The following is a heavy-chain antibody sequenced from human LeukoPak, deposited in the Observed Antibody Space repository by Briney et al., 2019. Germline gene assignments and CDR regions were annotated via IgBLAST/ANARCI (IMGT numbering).Heavy chain of an antibody. J-gene: IGHJ5*02. V-gene: IGHV3-7*01. Sequence: GGSLRLSCAASGFTFSSYWMSWVRQAPGKGLEWVANIKQDGSEKYYVDSVKGRFTISRDNAKNSLYLQMNSLRAEDTAVYYCARDYPRAGTKWFDPWGQGSLVTVSS. CDR1: GFTFSSYW. CDR2: IKQDGSEK. CDR3: ARDYPRAGTKWFDP. D-gene: IGHD6-19*01.